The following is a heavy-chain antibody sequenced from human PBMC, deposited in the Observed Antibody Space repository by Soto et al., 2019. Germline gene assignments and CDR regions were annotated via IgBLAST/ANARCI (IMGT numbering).Heavy chain of an antibody. CDR3: ARLSYYYDSSGYRYYFDY. J-gene: IGHJ4*02. CDR2: IYYSGST. CDR1: GGSISSYY. V-gene: IGHV4-59*08. Sequence: SETLSLTCTVSGGSISSYYWSWIRQPPGKGLEWIGYIYYSGSTNYNPSLKSRVTISVDTSKNQFSLKLSSVTAADTAVYYCARLSYYYDSSGYRYYFDYWGQGTLVTV. D-gene: IGHD3-22*01.